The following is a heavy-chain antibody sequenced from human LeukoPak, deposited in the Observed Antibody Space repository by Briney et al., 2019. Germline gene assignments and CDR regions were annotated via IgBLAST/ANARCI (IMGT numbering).Heavy chain of an antibody. D-gene: IGHD5-18*01. CDR2: IHYSGST. J-gene: IGHJ4*01. Sequence: PSETLSLTCTVSDGSINNYYWTWIRQPPGKGLEWIGCIHYSGSTNYNPSLKSRVTISIGTSKKDFSLKLTSVTAADTAMYYCARGAALVTGKYFDYWGHGTLVTVSS. CDR1: DGSINNYY. V-gene: IGHV4-59*08. CDR3: ARGAALVTGKYFDY.